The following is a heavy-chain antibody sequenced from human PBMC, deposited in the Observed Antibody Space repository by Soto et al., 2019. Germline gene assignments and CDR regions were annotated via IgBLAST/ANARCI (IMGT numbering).Heavy chain of an antibody. Sequence: SQTLSLTCAISGDSVSSNSAAWNWIRQSPSRGLEWLGRTYYRSKWYNDYAVSVKSRITINPDTSKNQYSLQLNSVTPVDTAVYYCAREGSKWFGELLRWFDPWGQGTLVTVSS. D-gene: IGHD3-10*01. CDR2: TYYRSKWYN. V-gene: IGHV6-1*01. J-gene: IGHJ5*02. CDR3: AREGSKWFGELLRWFDP. CDR1: GDSVSSNSAA.